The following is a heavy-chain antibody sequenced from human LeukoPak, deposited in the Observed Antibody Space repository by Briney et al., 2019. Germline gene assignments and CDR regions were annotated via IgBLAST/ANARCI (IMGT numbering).Heavy chain of an antibody. CDR3: ARDVLR. D-gene: IGHD2-2*01. CDR2: INRDGSST. CDR1: GVTFSSYW. V-gene: IGHV3-74*01. Sequence: PGGSLRLSCAASGVTFSSYWMHWVRQAPGKGLVWVSRINRDGSSTNYADSVKGRFTISRDNAKNTLYLQMNRLRVEDTAVYYCARDVLRRGQGTMVTVSS. J-gene: IGHJ3*01.